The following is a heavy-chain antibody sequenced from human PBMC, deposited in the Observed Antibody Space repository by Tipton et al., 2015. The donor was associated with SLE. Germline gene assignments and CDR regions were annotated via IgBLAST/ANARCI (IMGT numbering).Heavy chain of an antibody. CDR2: IYHSGST. Sequence: TLSLTCAVSGYSISSGYYWGWIRQPPGKGLEWIGSIYHSGSTYYNPSLKSRVTISVDTSKNQFSLKLTSVTAADTAVYYCARGAPYYGMDVWGQGTTVTVSS. J-gene: IGHJ6*02. CDR3: ARGAPYYGMDV. CDR1: GYSISSGYY. V-gene: IGHV4-38-2*01.